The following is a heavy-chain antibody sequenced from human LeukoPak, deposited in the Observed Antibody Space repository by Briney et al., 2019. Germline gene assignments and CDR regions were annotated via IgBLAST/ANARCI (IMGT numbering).Heavy chain of an antibody. V-gene: IGHV3-53*01. Sequence: AGSLRLSCAASGFTVSSNYMSGVRQAPGKGLEGVSVIYSGGSTYYADSVKGRFTISRDNSKNTLYLQMNSLRAEDTAVYYCARAPYSSSWYVGAFDIWGQGTMVTVSS. CDR1: GFTVSSNY. J-gene: IGHJ3*02. CDR2: IYSGGST. CDR3: ARAPYSSSWYVGAFDI. D-gene: IGHD6-13*01.